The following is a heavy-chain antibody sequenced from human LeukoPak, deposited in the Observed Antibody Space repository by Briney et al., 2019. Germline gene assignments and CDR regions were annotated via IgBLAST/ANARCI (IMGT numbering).Heavy chain of an antibody. J-gene: IGHJ4*02. CDR1: GYTFTIYY. V-gene: IGHV1-46*01. CDR2: INPSGGST. D-gene: IGHD3-22*01. CDR3: ARSDLITMIVG. Sequence: GASVNVSCKASGYTFTIYYMHWVRQAPGQGLEWMGIINPSGGSTSYAQKFQGRVTMTRDTSTSTVYMELSSLRSEDTAVYYCARSDLITMIVGWGQGTLVTVSS.